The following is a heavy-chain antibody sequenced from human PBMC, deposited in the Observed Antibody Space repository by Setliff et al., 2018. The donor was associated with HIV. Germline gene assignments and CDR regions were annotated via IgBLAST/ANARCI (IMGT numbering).Heavy chain of an antibody. CDR2: ITHSGSA. J-gene: IGHJ6*03. Sequence: PSETLSLTCAVYGGSFGGYYWTWIRQPPGRGLEWIGEITHSGSASYNPSLKSRVTISIDTSKNQFSLKLASVIAADTAVYYCARGRTDPLFYSFYYMDVWGKGTTVTVSS. CDR1: GGSFGGYY. D-gene: IGHD3-10*01. V-gene: IGHV4-34*01. CDR3: ARGRTDPLFYSFYYMDV.